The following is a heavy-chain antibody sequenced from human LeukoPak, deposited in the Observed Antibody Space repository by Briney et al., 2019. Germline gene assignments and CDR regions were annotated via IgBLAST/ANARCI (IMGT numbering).Heavy chain of an antibody. CDR1: GFTFSSYA. Sequence: GGSLRLSCSASGFTFSSYAMHWVRQAPGKGLAWVAVISYDGNSKSYANSVKGRFTISRDNSKNTLYLQMNSLRPEDTAVYYCARAMVVVVPAAMWGQGTLVTVSS. D-gene: IGHD2-2*01. V-gene: IGHV3-30-3*01. CDR2: ISYDGNSK. J-gene: IGHJ4*02. CDR3: ARAMVVVVPAAM.